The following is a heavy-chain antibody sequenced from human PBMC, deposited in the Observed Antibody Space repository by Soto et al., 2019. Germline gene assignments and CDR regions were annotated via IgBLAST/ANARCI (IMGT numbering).Heavy chain of an antibody. V-gene: IGHV1-69*01. Sequence: QVQLVQSGAEVKKPGSSVKVSCKASGGTFSSYAISWVRQAPGQGLECMGGIIPIFGTANYAQNFQGRVTITADESTSTAYVAQSSLRSEDTAVYYCASKAEADTVTLDYWVQGTLVTVSS. D-gene: IGHD4-4*01. J-gene: IGHJ4*02. CDR1: GGTFSSYA. CDR3: ASKAEADTVTLDY. CDR2: IIPIFGTA.